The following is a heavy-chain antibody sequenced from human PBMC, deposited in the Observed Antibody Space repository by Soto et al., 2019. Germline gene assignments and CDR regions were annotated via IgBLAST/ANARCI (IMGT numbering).Heavy chain of an antibody. J-gene: IGHJ6*02. V-gene: IGHV1-69*01. CDR3: ASVLYYGSGSYSPSGMDV. CDR1: GVSFNNNG. D-gene: IGHD3-10*01. CDR2: VSPPFRTS. Sequence: QVQLVQSGAEVKKPGSSVKVSCKTSGVSFNNNGIGWVRQAPGHGREWMGGVSPPFRTSNYARKFQGRISITADASTGTVNMELSSLTSEDTAQSYCASVLYYGSGSYSPSGMDVWGQGTTVTVSS.